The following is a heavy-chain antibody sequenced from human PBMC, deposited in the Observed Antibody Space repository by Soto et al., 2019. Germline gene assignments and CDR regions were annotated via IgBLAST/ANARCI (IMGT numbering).Heavy chain of an antibody. D-gene: IGHD3-22*01. Sequence: GGSLRLSCAASGFTFSNAWMNWVRQAPGKGLEWVGRIKSKTDVGTTDYAALVEGRFTISRVDSKNKLHLQMHSLKTEDTAVYDCTTTDTYYYASSGYYPFDYWGQGTLVTVSS. J-gene: IGHJ4*02. CDR1: GFTFSNAW. CDR3: TTTDTYYYASSGYYPFDY. V-gene: IGHV3-15*07. CDR2: IKSKTDVGTT.